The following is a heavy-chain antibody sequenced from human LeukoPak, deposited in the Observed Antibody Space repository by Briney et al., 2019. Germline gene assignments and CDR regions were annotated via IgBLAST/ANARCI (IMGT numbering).Heavy chain of an antibody. Sequence: PSETLSLTCTVSGGSISSHYWSWIRQPPGKGLEWIGYINYSGSTNYNPSLKSRVTISVDTSKNQFSLKLSSVTAADTAVYYCARLGASNLAVAAYDYWGQGTLVTVSS. V-gene: IGHV4-59*11. CDR1: GGSISSHY. CDR2: INYSGST. D-gene: IGHD6-19*01. J-gene: IGHJ4*02. CDR3: ARLGASNLAVAAYDY.